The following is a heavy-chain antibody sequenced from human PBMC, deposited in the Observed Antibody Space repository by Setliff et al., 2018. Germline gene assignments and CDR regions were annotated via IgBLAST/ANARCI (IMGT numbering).Heavy chain of an antibody. J-gene: IGHJ5*02. CDR3: VRTFNGSPADR. Sequence: SETLSLTCTVSGDSINTPTYHWGWVRQPPGKGLEWIGLIYYTVITYYNPSLKSRVTISEDMSENQISLKLNPVTAADTAVYYCVRTFNGSPADRWGQGTLVTVSS. D-gene: IGHD2-2*01. CDR1: GDSINTPTYH. V-gene: IGHV4-39*01. CDR2: IYYTVIT.